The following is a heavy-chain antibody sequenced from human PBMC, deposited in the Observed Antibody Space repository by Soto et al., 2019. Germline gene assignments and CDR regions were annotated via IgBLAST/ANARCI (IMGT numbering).Heavy chain of an antibody. V-gene: IGHV1-18*04. CDR1: GYTFTSYG. J-gene: IGHJ4*02. CDR2: ISAYNGNT. D-gene: IGHD2-15*01. Sequence: ASVKVSCKASGYTFTSYGISWVRQAPGQGLEWMGWISAYNGNTNYAQKLQGRVTMTTDTSTSTAYMELRSLRSDDTAVYYCARDLPGYCSGGSCYSKDQGYWGQGTMVTVSS. CDR3: ARDLPGYCSGGSCYSKDQGY.